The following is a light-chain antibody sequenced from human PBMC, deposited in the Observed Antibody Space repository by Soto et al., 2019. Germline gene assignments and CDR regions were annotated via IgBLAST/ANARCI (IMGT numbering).Light chain of an antibody. J-gene: IGKJ4*01. CDR1: QSVSSY. Sequence: IVLTQSPATLSLSPGERATLSCRASQSVSSYLAWYQQKPGQAPRLLVYDASNRTTCIPARFSGSGFVTDFTVTISSLEREDFAVYYCQQRSNWPPTVTFGGVTKVEIK. V-gene: IGKV3-11*01. CDR2: DAS. CDR3: QQRSNWPPTVT.